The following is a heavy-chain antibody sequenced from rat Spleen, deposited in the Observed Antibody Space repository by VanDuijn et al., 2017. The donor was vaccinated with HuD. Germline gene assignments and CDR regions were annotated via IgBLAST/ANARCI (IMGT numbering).Heavy chain of an antibody. Sequence: VQLMESGPGLVQPSQTLSLTCTVSGLSLTSNSVSWIRQPPGKGLEWMGYINYSGSTSYIPSLKSRISITRDTSKNQFFLQLNSVTTEDTATYYCARWGGGYFDFWGPGTMVTVSS. CDR2: INYSGST. V-gene: IGHV3-1*01. D-gene: IGHD1-11*01. CDR1: GLSLTSNS. CDR3: ARWGGGYFDF. J-gene: IGHJ1*01.